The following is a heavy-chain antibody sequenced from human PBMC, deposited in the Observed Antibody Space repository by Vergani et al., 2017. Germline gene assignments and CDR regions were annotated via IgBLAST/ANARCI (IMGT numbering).Heavy chain of an antibody. CDR3: AGGVVVVAATGFRSFDY. D-gene: IGHD2-15*01. Sequence: QLQLQESGPGLVKPSETLSLTCTVSGGSISSSSYYWGWIRQPPGKGLEWIGRIYYSGSTYYNPSLKSRVTISVDTSKNQFSLKLSSGAAADTAVYYCAGGVVVVAATGFRSFDYWGQGTLVTVSS. CDR1: GGSISSSSYY. V-gene: IGHV4-39*07. CDR2: IYYSGST. J-gene: IGHJ4*02.